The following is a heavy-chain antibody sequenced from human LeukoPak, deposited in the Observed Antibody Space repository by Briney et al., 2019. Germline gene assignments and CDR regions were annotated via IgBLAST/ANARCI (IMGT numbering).Heavy chain of an antibody. J-gene: IGHJ3*02. CDR2: ISYDADNK. CDR3: ARPYSGFYAAFDI. CDR1: GFPFSSHA. V-gene: IGHV3-30-3*01. Sequence: PGRSLRLSCAASGFPFSSHAIHWVRQAPGKGLEWVAVISYDADNKHYADSVKGRFTISRDNSKSTLYLQMNSLRADDTAVYYCARPYSGFYAAFDIWGQGTMVTVSS. D-gene: IGHD3-10*01.